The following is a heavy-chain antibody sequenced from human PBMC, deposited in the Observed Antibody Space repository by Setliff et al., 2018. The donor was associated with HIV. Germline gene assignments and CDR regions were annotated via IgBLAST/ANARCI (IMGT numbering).Heavy chain of an antibody. CDR3: ARGPPFAY. CDR2: VSYSGAT. J-gene: IGHJ4*02. Sequence: SETLSLTCSVSGGSSIANTFVSTWIRQSPGKGLEYIGDVSYSGATMYTNYNPSLESRVTVSEDTSRHQFSLELTSVAADDTGIYYCARGPPFAYWGQGLLVTVSS. CDR1: GGSSIANTFV. V-gene: IGHV4-39*07.